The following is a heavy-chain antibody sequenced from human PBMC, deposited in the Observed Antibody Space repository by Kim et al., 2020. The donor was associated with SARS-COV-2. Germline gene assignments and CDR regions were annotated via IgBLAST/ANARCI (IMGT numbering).Heavy chain of an antibody. Sequence: ADSAKGRFPRPRDTAKNSLYLQMNSLRAEDTAVYYCANYYGDYEGDAFDIWGQGTMVTVSS. CDR3: ANYYGDYEGDAFDI. J-gene: IGHJ3*02. D-gene: IGHD4-17*01. V-gene: IGHV3-11*01.